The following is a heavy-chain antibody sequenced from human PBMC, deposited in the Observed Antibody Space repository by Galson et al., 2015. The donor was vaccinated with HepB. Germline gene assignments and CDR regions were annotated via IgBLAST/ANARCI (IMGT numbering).Heavy chain of an antibody. CDR3: ASGPNYYDSSGYYAFDY. Sequence: SVKVSCKASGYTFTSYGISWVRQAPGQGLEWMGWISAYNGNTNYAQKLQGRVTMTTDTSTSTAYMELRSLRSDDTAVYYCASGPNYYDSSGYYAFDYWGQGTLVTVSS. J-gene: IGHJ4*02. V-gene: IGHV1-18*01. CDR2: ISAYNGNT. D-gene: IGHD3-22*01. CDR1: GYTFTSYG.